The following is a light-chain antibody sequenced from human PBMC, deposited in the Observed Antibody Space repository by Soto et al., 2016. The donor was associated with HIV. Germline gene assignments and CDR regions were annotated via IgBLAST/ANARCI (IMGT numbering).Light chain of an antibody. V-gene: IGKV1-5*03. Sequence: DIQMTQFPSTLSASIGDRVTITCRASQSVSVWLAWYQQKPGKAPNLLIFKTSTLEIGVPSRFSGSGFGTDFTLTLSSVQPDDVGTYYCQQYNNVPWTFGQGTKLEMK. CDR2: KTS. CDR1: QSVSVW. J-gene: IGKJ1*01. CDR3: QQYNNVPWT.